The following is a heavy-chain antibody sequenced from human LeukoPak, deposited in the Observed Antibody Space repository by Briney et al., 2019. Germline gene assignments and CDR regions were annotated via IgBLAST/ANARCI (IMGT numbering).Heavy chain of an antibody. CDR3: ARSYSNHLFGMDV. D-gene: IGHD4-11*01. J-gene: IGHJ6*02. CDR2: IYSGGTT. V-gene: IGHV3-66*01. Sequence: GGSLRLSCAGSGFTVSSNYMTWVRQAPGKGLEWVSVIYSGGTTYYADSVKGRVAISRDNSKNTVFLQMNSVRAEDTAVYYCARSYSNHLFGMDVWGQGTTVTVSS. CDR1: GFTVSSNY.